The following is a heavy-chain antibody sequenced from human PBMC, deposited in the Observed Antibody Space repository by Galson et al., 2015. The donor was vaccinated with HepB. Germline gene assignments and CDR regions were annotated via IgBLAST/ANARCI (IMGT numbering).Heavy chain of an antibody. V-gene: IGHV1-18*01. CDR1: GYTFRRYA. CDR3: AKDLLPFSGEPLGLDY. D-gene: IGHD1-26*01. Sequence: SVKVSCKASGYTFRRYAISWVRQAPGQGLEWMGWINPYNGRINYAQKLQGRVTMTTDTSTSTAYMELRSLRSDDTAVYYCAKDLLPFSGEPLGLDYWGQGTLVTVSS. CDR2: INPYNGRI. J-gene: IGHJ4*02.